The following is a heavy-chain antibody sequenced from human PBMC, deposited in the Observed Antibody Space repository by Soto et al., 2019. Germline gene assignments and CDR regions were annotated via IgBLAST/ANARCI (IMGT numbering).Heavy chain of an antibody. CDR1: GFTFDGYD. CDR3: AKATHYGDYYFDY. J-gene: IGHJ4*02. V-gene: IGHV3-23*01. CDR2: ISASGASI. Sequence: GGSLRLSCAASGFTFDGYDMNWVRQAPGKGLEWVSGISASGASIFYTDSVKGRFSISRDNSRNTLFLQMDSLRAEDTAVYYCAKATHYGDYYFDYWGQGTQVTVSS. D-gene: IGHD4-17*01.